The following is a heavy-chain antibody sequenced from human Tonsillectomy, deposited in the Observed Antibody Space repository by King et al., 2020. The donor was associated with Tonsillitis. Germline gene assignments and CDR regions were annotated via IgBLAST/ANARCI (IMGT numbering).Heavy chain of an antibody. V-gene: IGHV3-30-3*01. J-gene: IGHJ4*02. Sequence: VQLVESGGGVVQPGRSLRLSCAASGFTFSSSAMHWVRQAPGKGLEWVAVISYDGSNKYYADSVKGRFTISRDNSKNTLYLQMNSLRAEDTAVNYCAGWAVWFGEFYSSDYWGQGTLVTVSS. CDR1: GFTFSSSA. CDR3: AGWAVWFGEFYSSDY. D-gene: IGHD3-10*01. CDR2: ISYDGSNK.